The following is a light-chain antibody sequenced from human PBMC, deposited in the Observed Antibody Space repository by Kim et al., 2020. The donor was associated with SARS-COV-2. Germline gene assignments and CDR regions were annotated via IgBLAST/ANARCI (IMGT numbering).Light chain of an antibody. V-gene: IGKV1-5*03. Sequence: DIQMTQSPSTLSASVGDRVTITCRASQSISSWLAWYQQKPGKAPKLLIYKASNLESGVPSRFSGSGSGTEFTLTISSLQPDDFATYYCQQYNSYPYTFGQGTKLAI. CDR1: QSISSW. CDR3: QQYNSYPYT. CDR2: KAS. J-gene: IGKJ2*01.